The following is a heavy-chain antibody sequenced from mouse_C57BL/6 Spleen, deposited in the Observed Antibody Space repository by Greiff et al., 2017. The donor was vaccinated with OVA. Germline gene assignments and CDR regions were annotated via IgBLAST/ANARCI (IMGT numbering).Heavy chain of an antibody. CDR3: TRLITTAYYYAMDY. V-gene: IGHV1-15*01. D-gene: IGHD2-4*01. CDR2: IDPETGGT. J-gene: IGHJ4*01. CDR1: GYTFTDYE. Sequence: QVQLKESGAELVRPGASVTLSCKASGYTFTDYEMHWVKQTPVHGLEWIGAIDPETGGTAYNQKFKGKAILTADKSSSTAYMELRSLTSEDSAVYYCTRLITTAYYYAMDYWGQGTSVTVSS.